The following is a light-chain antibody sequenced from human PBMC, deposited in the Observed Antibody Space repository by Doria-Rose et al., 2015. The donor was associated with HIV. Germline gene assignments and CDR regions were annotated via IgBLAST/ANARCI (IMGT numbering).Light chain of an antibody. J-gene: IGKJ1*01. CDR3: QQTYTTRWT. V-gene: IGKV1-39*01. Sequence: TQSPSSLSASVGDRVTTTCRASQSISNYLNWYQQKPGKAPDLLIYTTSSLQSGVPLRFSGSGSGTDFTLTINSLQPEDFATYYCQQTYTTRWTFGLGTKVEVK. CDR1: QSISNY. CDR2: TTS.